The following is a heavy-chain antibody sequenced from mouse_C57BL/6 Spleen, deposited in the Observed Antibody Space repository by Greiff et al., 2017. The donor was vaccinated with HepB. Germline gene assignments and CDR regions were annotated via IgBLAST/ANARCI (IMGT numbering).Heavy chain of an antibody. CDR3: ARSYGSILYAMDY. CDR2: IDPSDSET. Sequence: QVQLKQPGAELVRPGSSVKLSCKASGYTFTSYWMHWVKQRPIQGLEWIGNIDPSDSETHYNQKFKDKATLTVDKSSSTAYMQLSSLTSEDSAVYYCARSYGSILYAMDYWGQGTSVTVSS. D-gene: IGHD1-1*01. V-gene: IGHV1-52*01. J-gene: IGHJ4*01. CDR1: GYTFTSYW.